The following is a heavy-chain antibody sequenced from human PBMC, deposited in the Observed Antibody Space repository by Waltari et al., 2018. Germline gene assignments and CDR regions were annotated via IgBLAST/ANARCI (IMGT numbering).Heavy chain of an antibody. CDR2: IKQEGSEK. J-gene: IGHJ4*02. CDR1: GFTFSSYW. Sequence: EVQLVESGGGLVQPGGSLRLSCAASGFTFSSYWMSWVRQAPGKGLEWVANIKQEGSEKYYVDSVKGRFTISRDNAKNSLYLQMNSLRAEDTAVYYCARAFYGDPFDYWGQGTLVTVSS. V-gene: IGHV3-7*01. D-gene: IGHD4-17*01. CDR3: ARAFYGDPFDY.